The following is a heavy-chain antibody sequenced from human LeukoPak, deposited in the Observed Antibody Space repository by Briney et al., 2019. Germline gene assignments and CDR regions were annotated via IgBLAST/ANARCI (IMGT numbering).Heavy chain of an antibody. CDR2: IKTDGSET. CDR3: VKNDGWFHLAQ. CDR1: GFYFRDHW. V-gene: IGHV3-7*03. J-gene: IGHJ4*02. D-gene: IGHD6-19*01. Sequence: PGGSLRLFCAASGFYFRDHWMDWVRQAPGKGLEWVGHIKTDGSETYYLDSLKGRISISRDNTNNALYLQMNSLRVEDTAIYYCVKNDGWFHLAQWGQGTLVTVSS.